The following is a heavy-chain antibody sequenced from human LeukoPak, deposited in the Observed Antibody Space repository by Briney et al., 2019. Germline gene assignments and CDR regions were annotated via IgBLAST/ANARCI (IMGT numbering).Heavy chain of an antibody. J-gene: IGHJ4*02. CDR2: ISYDGSNK. CDR3: ARARENGGRYYFDY. CDR1: GFTFSSYA. D-gene: IGHD4-23*01. V-gene: IGHV3-30*04. Sequence: GGSLRLSCTASGFTFSSYAMHWVRQAPGKGLEWVAVISYDGSNKYYADSVKGRFTISRDNSKNTLYLQMNSLRAEDTAVYYCARARENGGRYYFDYWGQGTLVTVSS.